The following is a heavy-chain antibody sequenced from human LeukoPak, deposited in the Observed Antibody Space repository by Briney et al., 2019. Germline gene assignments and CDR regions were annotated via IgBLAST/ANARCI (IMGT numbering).Heavy chain of an antibody. D-gene: IGHD6-13*01. CDR3: AKNLLRKTAAGKRDAFDI. V-gene: IGHV3-9*03. Sequence: QPGRSLRLSCAASGFTFDDYAMHWVRQAPGKGLEWVSGFSWNSGSIGYADSVKGRFTISRDNAKNSLYLQMNSLRAEDMALYYCAKNLLRKTAAGKRDAFDIWGQGTMVTVSS. CDR1: GFTFDDYA. J-gene: IGHJ3*02. CDR2: FSWNSGSI.